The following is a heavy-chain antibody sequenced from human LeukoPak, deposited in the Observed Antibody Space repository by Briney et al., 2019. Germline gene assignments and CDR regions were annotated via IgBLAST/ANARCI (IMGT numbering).Heavy chain of an antibody. CDR2: INHSGST. CDR3: ARSMQLVLNGGGNWFDP. J-gene: IGHJ5*02. Sequence: SETLSLTRAVYGGSFSGYYWSWIRQPPGKGLEWIGEINHSGSTNYNPSLKSRVTISVDTSKNQFSLKLSSVTAADTAVYYCARSMQLVLNGGGNWFDPWGQGTLVTVSS. D-gene: IGHD6-6*01. V-gene: IGHV4-34*01. CDR1: GGSFSGYY.